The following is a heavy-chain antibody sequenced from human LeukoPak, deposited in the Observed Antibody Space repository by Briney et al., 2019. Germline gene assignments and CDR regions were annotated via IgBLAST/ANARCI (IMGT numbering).Heavy chain of an antibody. D-gene: IGHD3-22*01. CDR2: IIPIFGTA. V-gene: IGHV1-69*06. CDR3: AHSYDSSGFDY. J-gene: IGHJ4*02. CDR1: GYTFTGYY. Sequence: SVKVSCKASGYTFTGYYMHWVRQAPGQGLEWMGGIIPIFGTANYAQKFQGRVTMTEDTSTDTAYMELSSLRSEDTAVYYCAHSYDSSGFDYWGQGTLVTVSP.